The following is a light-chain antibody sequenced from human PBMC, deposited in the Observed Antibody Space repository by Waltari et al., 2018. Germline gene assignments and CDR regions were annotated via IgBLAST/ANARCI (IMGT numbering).Light chain of an antibody. CDR3: GTWDSSLSAWV. CDR1: SSNIASNY. J-gene: IGLJ3*02. Sequence: QSVLTQPPSVSAAPGQTVTLSCSGSSSNIASNYVSWYQHLPGTAPKLLIYDNNKRRSEIPDRFSGSKSGTSATLGITGLQTGDEADYYCGTWDSSLSAWVFGGGTKLAVL. V-gene: IGLV1-51*01. CDR2: DNN.